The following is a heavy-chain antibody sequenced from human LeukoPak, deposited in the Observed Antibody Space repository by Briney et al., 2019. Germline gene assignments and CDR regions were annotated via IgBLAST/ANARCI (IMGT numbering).Heavy chain of an antibody. CDR1: GFTFSSYW. CDR3: ARVRGVTYDY. J-gene: IGHJ4*02. D-gene: IGHD3-10*01. Sequence: GGSLRLSCAASGFTFSSYWMSWVRQAPGKGLEGVSYISSSGSTIYYADSVKGRFTISRDNAKNSLYLQMNSLRAEDTAVYYCARVRGVTYDYWGQGTLVTVSS. V-gene: IGHV3-48*04. CDR2: ISSSGSTI.